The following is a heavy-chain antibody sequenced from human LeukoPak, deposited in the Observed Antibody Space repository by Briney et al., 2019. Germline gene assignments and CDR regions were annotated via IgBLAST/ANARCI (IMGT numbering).Heavy chain of an antibody. CDR2: IIPIFGTA. V-gene: IGHV1-69*05. D-gene: IGHD6-13*01. CDR3: ARVRMYSSSSFDY. Sequence: SVKVSCKASGGTFSSYAISWVRQAPGQGLEWMGGIIPIFGTANYAQKFQGRVTITTDESTSTAYMELSSLRSEDTAVYYCARVRMYSSSSFDYWGQGTLATVSS. CDR1: GGTFSSYA. J-gene: IGHJ4*02.